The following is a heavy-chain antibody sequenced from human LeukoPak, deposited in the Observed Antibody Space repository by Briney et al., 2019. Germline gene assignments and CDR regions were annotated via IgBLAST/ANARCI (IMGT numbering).Heavy chain of an antibody. CDR2: LNLSGDGA. Sequence: ASVKVSCKASGYSLTNYFMHWVRQAPGQGLEWMGVLNLSGDGASYTQKFQGRVTMTRDTSISTAYMELSRLRSDDTAVYYCARGMPAPQGLDAFDIWGQGTMVTVS. J-gene: IGHJ3*02. D-gene: IGHD2-2*01. CDR1: GYSLTNYF. V-gene: IGHV1-46*01. CDR3: ARGMPAPQGLDAFDI.